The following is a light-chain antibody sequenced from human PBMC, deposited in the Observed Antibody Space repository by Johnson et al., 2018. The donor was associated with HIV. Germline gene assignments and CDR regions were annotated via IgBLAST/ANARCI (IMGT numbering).Light chain of an antibody. Sequence: LTQPPSVSAAPGQKVTISCSGSSSNIGNNYVSWYQQLPGTAPKLLIYENNKRPSGIPDRFSGSKSGTSATLGITGLQTGDEADYYCGAWDASLSAYVFGTGTKVTVL. CDR3: GAWDASLSAYV. J-gene: IGLJ1*01. CDR2: ENN. V-gene: IGLV1-51*02. CDR1: SSNIGNNY.